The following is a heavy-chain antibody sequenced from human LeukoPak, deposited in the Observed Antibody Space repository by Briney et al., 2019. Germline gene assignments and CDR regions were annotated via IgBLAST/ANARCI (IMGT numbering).Heavy chain of an antibody. Sequence: PSETLSLTCTVSGGSISSYYWSWIRQPPGKGLEWIGYIYYSGSTNYNPSLKSRVTISVDTSKNQFSLKLSSVTAADTAVYYCARTEMAPEDWFDPWGQGTLVTVSS. J-gene: IGHJ5*02. CDR1: GGSISSYY. V-gene: IGHV4-59*01. CDR3: ARTEMAPEDWFDP. D-gene: IGHD5-24*01. CDR2: IYYSGST.